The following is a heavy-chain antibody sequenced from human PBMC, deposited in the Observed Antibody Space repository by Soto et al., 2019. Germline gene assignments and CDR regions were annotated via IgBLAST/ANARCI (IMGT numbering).Heavy chain of an antibody. CDR1: GYTFTSYA. D-gene: IGHD6-19*01. CDR3: ARDVFSSAWPYYMGV. CDR2: INADNGNT. Sequence: QVQLVQSGAEVKKPGASVNVSCKTSGYTFTSYAINWVRQAPGQRLEWMGWINADNGNTKYSQKFQGRVTITRDTSASTAYMELSSLRSEDTAIYYCARDVFSSAWPYYMGVWGKGTTVTVSS. J-gene: IGHJ6*03. V-gene: IGHV1-3*01.